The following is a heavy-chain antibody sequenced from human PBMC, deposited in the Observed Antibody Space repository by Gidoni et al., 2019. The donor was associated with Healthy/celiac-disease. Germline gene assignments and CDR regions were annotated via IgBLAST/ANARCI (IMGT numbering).Heavy chain of an antibody. V-gene: IGHV3-7*01. CDR2: IKQEGREK. D-gene: IGHD6-19*01. CDR3: ARVGGVAVAPGGGAADY. Sequence: EVQLVESGGGLVQPGGSLRLSCAASGFTCGSYWMSWVRQAPGKGLEWVANIKQEGREKYYVDYVEGRFTISRDNDKKSLYLQMNSLRAEDTAVYYCARVGGVAVAPGGGAADYWGQGTLVTVSS. CDR1: GFTCGSYW. J-gene: IGHJ4*02.